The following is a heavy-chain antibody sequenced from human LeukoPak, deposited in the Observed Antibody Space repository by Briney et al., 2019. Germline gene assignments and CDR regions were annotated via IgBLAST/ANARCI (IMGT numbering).Heavy chain of an antibody. CDR1: GFTFSSYG. Sequence: GRSLRLSCAASGFTFSSYGMHWVRQAPGMGLEWVAVIWYDGSNKYYADSVKGRFTISRDNSKNTLYLQMNSLRAEDTAVYYCARERFLEWLTNYYYYGMDVWGQGTTVTVSS. V-gene: IGHV3-33*01. CDR3: ARERFLEWLTNYYYYGMDV. J-gene: IGHJ6*02. CDR2: IWYDGSNK. D-gene: IGHD3-3*01.